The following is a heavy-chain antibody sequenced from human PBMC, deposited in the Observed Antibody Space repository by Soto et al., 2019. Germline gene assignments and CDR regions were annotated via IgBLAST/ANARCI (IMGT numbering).Heavy chain of an antibody. D-gene: IGHD2-21*02. CDR2: IIPIFGTA. CDR3: ARARGYGHIVVVTAIPNWFDP. J-gene: IGHJ5*02. Sequence: QVQLVQSGAEVKKPGSSVKVSCKASGGTFSSYAISWVRQAPGQGLEWMGGIIPIFGTANYAQKFQGRGTTTADESTSTAYMELSSLRSEDTAVYYCARARGYGHIVVVTAIPNWFDPWGQGTLVTVSS. CDR1: GGTFSSYA. V-gene: IGHV1-69*12.